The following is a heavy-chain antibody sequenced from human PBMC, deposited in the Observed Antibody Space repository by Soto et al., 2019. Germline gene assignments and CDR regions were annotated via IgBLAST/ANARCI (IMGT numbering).Heavy chain of an antibody. J-gene: IGHJ4*02. Sequence: QVQLQESGPGLVKPSGTLSLTCGVSGGSISSYNWWSWVRQPPGKGLEWIGEIFHSGSTNYNPSLKSRVTISVDKSNNQFSLKLTSVTAADTAVYYCARHGGHYFDYWGQGTLVAVSS. CDR2: IFHSGST. V-gene: IGHV4-4*02. CDR3: ARHGGHYFDY. CDR1: GGSISSYNW. D-gene: IGHD2-15*01.